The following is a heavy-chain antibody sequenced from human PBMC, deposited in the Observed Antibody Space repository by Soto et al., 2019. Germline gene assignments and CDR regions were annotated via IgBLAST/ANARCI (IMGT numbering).Heavy chain of an antibody. D-gene: IGHD2-15*01. Sequence: GGSLRLSCAASGFTVSSNYMSWVRQAPGKGLEWVSVIYSGGSTYYADSVKGRFTISRDNSKNTLYLQMNSLRAEDTAVYYCARDSYCSGGSCYLGYWGQGTLVTVSS. CDR3: ARDSYCSGGSCYLGY. CDR1: GFTVSSNY. CDR2: IYSGGST. J-gene: IGHJ4*02. V-gene: IGHV3-66*01.